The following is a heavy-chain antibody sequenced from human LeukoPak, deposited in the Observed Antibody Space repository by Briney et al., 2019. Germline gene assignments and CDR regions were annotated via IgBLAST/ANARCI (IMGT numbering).Heavy chain of an antibody. CDR2: IIPILGIA. J-gene: IGHJ4*02. CDR3: ARATSITRCYFDY. V-gene: IGHV1-69*02. D-gene: IGHD3-3*01. Sequence: SVKVSCKASGGTFSSYTISWVRQAPGQGLEWMGRIIPILGIANYAQKFQGRVTITADKSTSTAYMELSSLRSEDTAVYYCARATSITRCYFDYWGQGTLVTVSS. CDR1: GGTFSSYT.